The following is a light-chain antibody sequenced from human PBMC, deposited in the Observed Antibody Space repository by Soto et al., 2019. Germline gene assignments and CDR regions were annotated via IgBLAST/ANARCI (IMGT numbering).Light chain of an antibody. CDR3: ISYAGSNLLYV. Sequence: QSVLTQPPSASGSPGQSVTISCTGTSSDVGGYNYVSWYQQHPGKAPKLMIYEVSKRPSGVPDRFSGSKSGNTASLTVSGLQAEDEADYYCISYAGSNLLYVFGTGTKLTVL. CDR2: EVS. V-gene: IGLV2-8*01. CDR1: SSDVGGYNY. J-gene: IGLJ1*01.